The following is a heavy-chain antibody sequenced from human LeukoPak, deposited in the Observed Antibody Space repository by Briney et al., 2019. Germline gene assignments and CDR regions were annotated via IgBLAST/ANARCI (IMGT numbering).Heavy chain of an antibody. Sequence: SETLSLTCTVSGGSISSSSYYWGWIRQPPGKGLEWIGSIYYSGSTYYNPSLKSRVTISVDTSKNQFSLILSSVTAADTAVHYCARFVVVVAAIDYWGQGTLVTVSS. D-gene: IGHD2-15*01. CDR2: IYYSGST. V-gene: IGHV4-39*01. CDR1: GGSISSSSYY. J-gene: IGHJ4*02. CDR3: ARFVVVVAAIDY.